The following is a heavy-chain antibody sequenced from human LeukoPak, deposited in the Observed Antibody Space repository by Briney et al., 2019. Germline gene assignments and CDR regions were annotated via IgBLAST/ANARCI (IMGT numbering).Heavy chain of an antibody. CDR3: ARWSRDYYDSSGYYSDY. D-gene: IGHD3-22*01. V-gene: IGHV3-48*01. CDR1: GFIFSSYS. Sequence: GGSLRLSCAASGFIFSSYSMNWVRQAPGKGLEWLSYISGDSRTIFYADSVRGRFTISRDNAKNSLYLQMNSLRAEDTAVYYCARWSRDYYDSSGYYSDYWGQGTLVTVSS. J-gene: IGHJ4*02. CDR2: ISGDSRTI.